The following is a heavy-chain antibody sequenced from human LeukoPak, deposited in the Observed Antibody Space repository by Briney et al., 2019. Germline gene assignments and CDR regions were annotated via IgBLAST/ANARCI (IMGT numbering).Heavy chain of an antibody. D-gene: IGHD4-23*01. J-gene: IGHJ6*02. Sequence: GGSLRLSCAASGFTFGTYWMTWVRQAPGKGLEWVANIKQDGSEKYYVDSVKGRFTISRDNAKNALYLQMNSLRVEDTAVYYCERYHGGGWDVWGQGTTVIVSS. V-gene: IGHV3-7*01. CDR3: ERYHGGGWDV. CDR1: GFTFGTYW. CDR2: IKQDGSEK.